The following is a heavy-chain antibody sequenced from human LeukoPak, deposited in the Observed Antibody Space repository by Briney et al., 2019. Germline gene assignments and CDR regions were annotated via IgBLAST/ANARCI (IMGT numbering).Heavy chain of an antibody. Sequence: VASVKVSCKASGYTFTSYGISWMRQAPGQGLEWMGWISAYNGNTNYAQKLQGRVTMTTDTSTSTAYMELRSLRSDDTAVYYCARGDSSSWSYYFDYWGQGTLVTVSS. CDR3: ARGDSSSWSYYFDY. CDR1: GYTFTSYG. V-gene: IGHV1-18*01. D-gene: IGHD6-13*01. J-gene: IGHJ4*02. CDR2: ISAYNGNT.